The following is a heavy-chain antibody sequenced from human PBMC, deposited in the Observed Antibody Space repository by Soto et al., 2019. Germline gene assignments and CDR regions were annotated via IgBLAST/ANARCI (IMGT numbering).Heavy chain of an antibody. V-gene: IGHV4-59*01. Sequence: ETLSLTCTVSGGSISSYYWSWIRQPPGKGLEWIGYIYYSGSTNYNPSLKSRVTISVDTSKNQFSLKLSSVTAADTAVYYCARFITMVRGVIPWYYYYGMDVWGQGTTVTVSS. CDR3: ARFITMVRGVIPWYYYYGMDV. J-gene: IGHJ6*02. D-gene: IGHD3-10*01. CDR2: IYYSGST. CDR1: GGSISSYY.